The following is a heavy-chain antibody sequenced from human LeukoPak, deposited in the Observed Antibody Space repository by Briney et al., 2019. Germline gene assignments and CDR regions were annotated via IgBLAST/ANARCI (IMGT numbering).Heavy chain of an antibody. Sequence: GGSLRLSCAASGFTFSSYALSWVRQAPGKGLEWVSAISGSGDSTYYADSVKGRFTISRDYSKNTLYLQMSSLRAGDTAVYYCAKSSYYDSSGYYREYYFDYWGQGTLVTVSS. V-gene: IGHV3-23*01. CDR2: ISGSGDST. CDR1: GFTFSSYA. CDR3: AKSSYYDSSGYYREYYFDY. J-gene: IGHJ4*02. D-gene: IGHD3-22*01.